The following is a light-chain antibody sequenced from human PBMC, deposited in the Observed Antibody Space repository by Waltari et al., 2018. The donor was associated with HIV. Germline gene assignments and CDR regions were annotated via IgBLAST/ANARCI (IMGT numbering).Light chain of an antibody. V-gene: IGLV1-44*01. CDR1: SSNIGSDA. J-gene: IGLJ2*01. Sequence: QSVLTQPPSASGTPGQRVTISCSGSSSNIGSDAVNWYQQFPGTAPKVLIYSNDQRSSGVPDRFSGSKSGTSASRAINGLQSEDEADYDCVVWDARLNGLVFGGGTKLTVL. CDR2: SND. CDR3: VVWDARLNGLV.